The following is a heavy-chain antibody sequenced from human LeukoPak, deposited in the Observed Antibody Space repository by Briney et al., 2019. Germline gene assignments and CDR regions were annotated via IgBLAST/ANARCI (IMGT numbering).Heavy chain of an antibody. D-gene: IGHD4-23*01. CDR3: ARRVTDFDY. CDR2: ISSSSSYI. J-gene: IGHJ4*02. V-gene: IGHV3-21*01. Sequence: GGSLRLSCAASGFTFSSYSMNWVRQAPGKGREGVSSISSSSSYIYYADSVKGRFTISRDNAKNSLYLQMTRLRAEDTAVYYCARRVTDFDYWGQGTLVTVSS. CDR1: GFTFSSYS.